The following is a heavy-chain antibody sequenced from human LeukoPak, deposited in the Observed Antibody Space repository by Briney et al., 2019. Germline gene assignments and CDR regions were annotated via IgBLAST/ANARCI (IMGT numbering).Heavy chain of an antibody. CDR1: GFTFSSYG. D-gene: IGHD5-24*01. J-gene: IGHJ4*02. CDR3: AKGEMATMSFDY. CDR2: IWYDGSNK. Sequence: PGRSLRLSCAASGFTFSSYGMHWVRQAPGKGLEWVAVIWYDGSNKYYADSVKGRFTISRDNSKNTLYLQMNSLRAEDTAVYYCAKGEMATMSFDYWGQGTLVTVSS. V-gene: IGHV3-33*06.